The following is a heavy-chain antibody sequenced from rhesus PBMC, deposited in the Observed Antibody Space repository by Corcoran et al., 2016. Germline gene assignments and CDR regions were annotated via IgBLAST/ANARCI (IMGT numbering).Heavy chain of an antibody. J-gene: IGHJ1*01. CDR3: VGSFEYFEF. CDR1: GFTFSSTR. V-gene: IGHV3S35*01. Sequence: EVQLVESGGGLVQPGGSLRLSCAASGFTFSSTRMNWIRQAPGKRLEWVADIKYDGSEKYDVDSVKGRFTISRDNAKNSLYLQMNSLRAEDTAVYYCVGSFEYFEFWGQGALVTVSS. CDR2: IKYDGSEK.